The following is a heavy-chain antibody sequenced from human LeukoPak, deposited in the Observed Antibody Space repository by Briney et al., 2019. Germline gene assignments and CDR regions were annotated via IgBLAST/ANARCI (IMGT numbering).Heavy chain of an antibody. J-gene: IGHJ4*02. Sequence: GGSLRLSCAASGFAFSSQAMGWVRQAPGKGLEWVSVISDSSSIIYYADSVKGRFTISRDNSKNTLFLQMNSLRADDTAVYYCAKDARRTSGWYFFDYWGQGTLVTVSS. CDR1: GFAFSSQA. CDR2: ISDSSSII. D-gene: IGHD6-19*01. CDR3: AKDARRTSGWYFFDY. V-gene: IGHV3-23*01.